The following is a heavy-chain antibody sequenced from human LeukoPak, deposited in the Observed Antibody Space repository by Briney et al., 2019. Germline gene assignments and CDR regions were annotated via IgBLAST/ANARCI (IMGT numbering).Heavy chain of an antibody. D-gene: IGHD4-17*01. CDR2: ISYIGTT. Sequence: PSETLSLTCAVSGDCFSSHYWTWMRQPPGRGLEWIGYISYIGTTTYNPPLKSRVTNSIDTAKNQFSRKLSSVTTADTAVYYCARDLGTVTKGCDIWGLRTMVSVSS. J-gene: IGHJ3*02. CDR3: ARDLGTVTKGCDI. CDR1: GDCFSSHY. V-gene: IGHV4-59*11.